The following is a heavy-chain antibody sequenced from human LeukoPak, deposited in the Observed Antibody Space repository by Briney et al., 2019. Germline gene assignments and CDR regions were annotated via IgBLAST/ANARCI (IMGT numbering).Heavy chain of an antibody. J-gene: IGHJ4*02. D-gene: IGHD3-10*01. Sequence: GGSLRLSCAASGFTFSSCAMSWVRQAPGKGLEWVSAISGSGGSTYYADSVKGRFTISRDNSKNTLYLQMNSLRAEDTAVYYCAKDRSHDYYGWGYFDYWGQGTLVTVSS. V-gene: IGHV3-23*01. CDR3: AKDRSHDYYGWGYFDY. CDR2: ISGSGGST. CDR1: GFTFSSCA.